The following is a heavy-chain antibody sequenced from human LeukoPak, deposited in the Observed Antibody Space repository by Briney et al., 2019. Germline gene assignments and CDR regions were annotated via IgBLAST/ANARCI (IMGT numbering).Heavy chain of an antibody. D-gene: IGHD2-8*01. CDR2: VKSLGDT. Sequence: PGGSLRLSCEASGLALRKYAMSWVRRAPGKGREWVSSVKSLGDTHCADSVKRRFTISRDNSEDTVYLQMNSLRVEDTAIDFCARCMVLRQGWCNWFDPWGQGTLVTVSS. J-gene: IGHJ5*02. CDR1: GLALRKYA. V-gene: IGHV3-23*01. CDR3: ARCMVLRQGWCNWFDP.